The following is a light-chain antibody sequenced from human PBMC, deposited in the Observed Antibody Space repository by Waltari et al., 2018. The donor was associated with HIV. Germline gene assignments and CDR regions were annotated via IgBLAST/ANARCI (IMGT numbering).Light chain of an antibody. CDR1: SSNIGAGYD. Sequence: HSVLTQPPSVSGAPGQRVTISCTGSSSNIGAGYDVHWYQHLPGTSPKLLIYGNTIRPSGFPDRFSGSKSGTSASLAITGLQAEDEADYYCQSYDSSLSGFVFGTGTKVTVL. CDR2: GNT. CDR3: QSYDSSLSGFV. V-gene: IGLV1-40*01. J-gene: IGLJ1*01.